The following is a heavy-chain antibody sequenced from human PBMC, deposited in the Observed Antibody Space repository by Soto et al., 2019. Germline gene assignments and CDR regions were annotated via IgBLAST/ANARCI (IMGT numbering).Heavy chain of an antibody. Sequence: GGSLRLSCAASGFTFSSYGMHWVRQAPGKGLEWVAVIWYDGSNKYYADSVKGRFTISRDNSKNTLYLQMNSLRAEDTAVYYCARDRTVTKNWYFDLWGRGTLVTVSS. D-gene: IGHD4-17*01. CDR2: IWYDGSNK. J-gene: IGHJ2*01. V-gene: IGHV3-33*01. CDR3: ARDRTVTKNWYFDL. CDR1: GFTFSSYG.